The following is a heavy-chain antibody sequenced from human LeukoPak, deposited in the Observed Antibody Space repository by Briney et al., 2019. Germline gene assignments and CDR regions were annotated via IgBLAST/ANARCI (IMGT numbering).Heavy chain of an antibody. Sequence: PGGSLRLSCAASGFTFSNYAMSWVRQAPGKGLEWVSVISGSGGSTYYADSVEGRFTVSRDNSKNTLYLQMTSLRAEDTAVYYCAKSIAAVGNAWGQGTLVTVSS. CDR1: GFTFSNYA. J-gene: IGHJ5*02. V-gene: IGHV3-23*01. CDR2: ISGSGGST. D-gene: IGHD6-13*01. CDR3: AKSIAAVGNA.